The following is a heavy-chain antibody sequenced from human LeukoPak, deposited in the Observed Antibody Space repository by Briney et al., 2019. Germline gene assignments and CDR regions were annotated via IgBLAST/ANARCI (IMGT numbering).Heavy chain of an antibody. CDR2: IGGSGDRT. CDR3: ARDLEGFDF. V-gene: IGHV3-23*01. CDR1: GFTFSSYG. Sequence: PGGSLRLSCAASGFTFSSYGMSWVRQAPGKGLEWVSAIGGSGDRTYYADSVKGRFTISRDNSKNTLYLQMNSLRAEDTAVYYCARDLEGFDFWGQGTLVTVSA. J-gene: IGHJ4*02.